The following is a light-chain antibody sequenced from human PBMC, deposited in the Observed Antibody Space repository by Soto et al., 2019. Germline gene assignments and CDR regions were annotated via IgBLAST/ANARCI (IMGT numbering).Light chain of an antibody. CDR2: DTS. J-gene: IGKJ5*01. Sequence: DIVLTQSPATLSLSPGERATLSCRASQSVSVYLAWYQQKPGQAPRLLIYDTSNRATGIPARFSGSGSGTDFTLTISSLEPEDFAVYYCQQSSNWPPSITFGQGTRLEIK. CDR3: QQSSNWPPSIT. CDR1: QSVSVY. V-gene: IGKV3-11*01.